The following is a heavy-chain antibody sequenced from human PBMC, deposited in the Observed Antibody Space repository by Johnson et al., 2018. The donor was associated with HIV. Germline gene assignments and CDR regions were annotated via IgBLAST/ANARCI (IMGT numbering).Heavy chain of an antibody. CDR3: ARDPGNGGRPFVAFDV. D-gene: IGHD4-23*01. J-gene: IGHJ3*01. CDR1: GFSVSSKY. V-gene: IGHV3-66*01. CDR2: IYSGGST. Sequence: VQLVESGGGLVQPGGSLRLSCAASGFSVSSKYMSWVRQAPGKGLEWVSVIYSGGSTFYADSVKGRFTISRDNSKNTLYLQMNSLRGEDTAVYYCARDPGNGGRPFVAFDVWGQGTMVTVSS.